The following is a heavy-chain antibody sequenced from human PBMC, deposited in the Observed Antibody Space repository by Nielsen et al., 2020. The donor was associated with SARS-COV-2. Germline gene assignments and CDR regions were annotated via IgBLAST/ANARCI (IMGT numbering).Heavy chain of an antibody. CDR1: GFTFSSYW. Sequence: GGSLRLSCAASGFTFSSYWMHWVRQAPGKGLVWVSRINSDGSSTSYADSVKGRFTISRDNAKNTLYLQMNSLRAEDTAVYYCARDGEWYTPGGFCDYWGQGTLVTVSS. CDR2: INSDGSST. D-gene: IGHD3-3*01. J-gene: IGHJ4*02. CDR3: ARDGEWYTPGGFCDY. V-gene: IGHV3-74*01.